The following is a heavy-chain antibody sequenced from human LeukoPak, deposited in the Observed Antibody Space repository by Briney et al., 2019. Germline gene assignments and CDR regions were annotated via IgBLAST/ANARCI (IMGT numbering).Heavy chain of an antibody. CDR3: ARGRGRDGDNLTP. Sequence: PGGSLRLSCAASGFTFSNYGMHWVRQAPGKGLEWVSFIRYDGKNRYYADSVKGRFTISRDNSKNTLYLQMSNLRTEDTAVYYCARGRGRDGDNLTPWGQGTLVTVSS. CDR2: IRYDGKNR. CDR1: GFTFSNYG. J-gene: IGHJ4*02. V-gene: IGHV3-30*02. D-gene: IGHD5-24*01.